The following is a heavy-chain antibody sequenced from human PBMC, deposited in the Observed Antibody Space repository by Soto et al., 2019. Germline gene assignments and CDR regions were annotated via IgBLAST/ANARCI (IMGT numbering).Heavy chain of an antibody. D-gene: IGHD3-3*01. CDR1: KFTFRYYG. V-gene: IGHV3-30*18. J-gene: IGHJ3*01. CDR2: ISYEGSNK. CDR3: AKPISISGVIIDAFDV. Sequence: GGSLRLSCAASKFTFRYYGMHWVRQAPGKGLEWVAVISYEGSNKYYADPVKGRFTISRDNSKNTLYLEMNSLRTEDTAVYYCAKPISISGVIIDAFDVWGQGTMVTVSS.